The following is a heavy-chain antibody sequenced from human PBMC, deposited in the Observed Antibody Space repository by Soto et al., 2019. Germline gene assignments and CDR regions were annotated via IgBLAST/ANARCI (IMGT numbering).Heavy chain of an antibody. CDR2: ISGSGGST. Sequence: GGSLRLSCAASGFTFSSYAMSWVRQAPGKGLERVSAISGSGGSTYYADSVKGRFTISRDNSKNTLYLQMNSLRAEDTAVYYCAKRGGGYLPTPSSPLRKLWPEYYFDYWGQGTLVTVSS. D-gene: IGHD3-16*01. V-gene: IGHV3-23*01. CDR1: GFTFSSYA. CDR3: AKRGGGYLPTPSSPLRKLWPEYYFDY. J-gene: IGHJ4*02.